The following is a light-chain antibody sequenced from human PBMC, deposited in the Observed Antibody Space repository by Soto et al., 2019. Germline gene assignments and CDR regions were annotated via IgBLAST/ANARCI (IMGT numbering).Light chain of an antibody. J-gene: IGKJ5*01. Sequence: EIVLTQSPGTLSLSPGERATLSCRAIHSVTSDYSAWYQQKPGQAPRLLIYGATKRATGIPDRFSGSGSGTDFTLTISSLEPEDFAVYYCQQRSNWPPITFGQGTRLEIK. CDR2: GAT. CDR1: HSVTSDY. CDR3: QQRSNWPPIT. V-gene: IGKV3-11*01.